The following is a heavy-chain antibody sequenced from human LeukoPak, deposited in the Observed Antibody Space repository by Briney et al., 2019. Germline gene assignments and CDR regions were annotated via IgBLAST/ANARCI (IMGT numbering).Heavy chain of an antibody. D-gene: IGHD1-14*01. CDR2: LYSDGNT. Sequence: GGSLRLSCAASGFTVITNDMTWVRQAPGKGREWVAVLYSDGNTKYADSVQGRLTISRDNSKNTLYLEMNSLSPDDTAVYYCARGVEPLAANTLAYWGQGTLVTVSS. V-gene: IGHV3-53*01. CDR3: ARGVEPLAANTLAY. J-gene: IGHJ4*02. CDR1: GFTVITND.